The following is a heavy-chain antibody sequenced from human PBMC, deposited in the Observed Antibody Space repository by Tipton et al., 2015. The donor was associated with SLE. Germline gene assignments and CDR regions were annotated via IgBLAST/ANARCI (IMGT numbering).Heavy chain of an antibody. CDR1: GDSISSSNFY. J-gene: IGHJ4*02. V-gene: IGHV4-39*07. Sequence: TLSLTCNVSGDSISSSNFYWGWIRQPPVKGLEWFGSIYYTGGTFYTPSLKSRVTISMDTTKNHFSLRVSSLTAADTAVYYCARLGPHSTYISAWYVNYWGQGTLVTVSS. CDR3: ARLGPHSTYISAWYVNY. D-gene: IGHD6-19*01. CDR2: IYYTGGT.